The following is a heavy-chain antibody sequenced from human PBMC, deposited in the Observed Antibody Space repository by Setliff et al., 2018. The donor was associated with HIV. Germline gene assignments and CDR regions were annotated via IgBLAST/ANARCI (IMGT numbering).Heavy chain of an antibody. CDR2: IYHTGSS. CDR3: ARGGGFGELLSFDF. Sequence: SETLSLTCDVSGFSISSRYYWGWIRQSPGKGLEWIGNIYHTGSSYYNPSLNDRATISLDTSKNQFSLKLNSVTAADTAVYYCARGGGFGELLSFDFWGQGTLVTVSS. CDR1: GFSISSRYY. D-gene: IGHD3-10*01. V-gene: IGHV4-38-2*01. J-gene: IGHJ4*02.